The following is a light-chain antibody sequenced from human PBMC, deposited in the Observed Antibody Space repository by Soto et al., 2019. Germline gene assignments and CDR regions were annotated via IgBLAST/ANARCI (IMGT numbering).Light chain of an antibody. CDR2: EGS. CDR3: CSYAGRIHHVV. V-gene: IGLV2-23*01. J-gene: IGLJ2*01. Sequence: QSALTQRASVSGSPGQSITISCTGTSSDVGSYNLVSWYQQHPGKAPKLMIYEGSKRPSGVSNRFSGTKSGNTASMTISGLHADDEADYYRCSYAGRIHHVVFGG. CDR1: SSDVGSYNL.